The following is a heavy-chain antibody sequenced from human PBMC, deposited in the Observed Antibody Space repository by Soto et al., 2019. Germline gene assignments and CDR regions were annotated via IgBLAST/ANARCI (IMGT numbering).Heavy chain of an antibody. CDR1: GGSVSTGSYD. Sequence: KSSETLSLTCTVSGGSVSTGSYDWAWIRQSPGKGLEWIGKIFFTGSAHYNPSLRNRLTMSVDTSKDQFSLTLTSVTAADTAVYYCARDGHGMDVWGQGTTVTVSS. CDR2: IFFTGSA. J-gene: IGHJ6*02. V-gene: IGHV4-61*01. CDR3: ARDGHGMDV.